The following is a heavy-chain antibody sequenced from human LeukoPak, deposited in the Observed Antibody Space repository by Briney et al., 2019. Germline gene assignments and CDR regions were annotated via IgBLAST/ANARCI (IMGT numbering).Heavy chain of an antibody. V-gene: IGHV3-21*01. D-gene: IGHD3-3*01. CDR3: TRDTYLGYDFWSGDNAFDI. J-gene: IGHJ3*02. Sequence: GGSLRLSCVVSGFTFSNYGMNWVRQSPGKGLEWVSSISSSSHYIYYADSVKGRFTISRDNAKNSLYLQMDSLRAEDTAVNYCTRDTYLGYDFWSGDNAFDIWGQGTVVTVSS. CDR2: ISSSSHYI. CDR1: GFTFSNYG.